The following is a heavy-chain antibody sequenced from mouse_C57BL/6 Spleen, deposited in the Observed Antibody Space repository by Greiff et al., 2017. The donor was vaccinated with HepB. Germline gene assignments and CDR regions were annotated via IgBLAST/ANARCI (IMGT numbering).Heavy chain of an antibody. CDR3: ARFYDGYYVRAMDY. CDR2: IYPGSGST. V-gene: IGHV1-55*01. CDR1: GYTFTSYW. D-gene: IGHD2-3*01. Sequence: QVQLQQSGAELVKPGASVKMSCKASGYTFTSYWITWVKQRPGQGLEWIGDIYPGSGSTNYNEKFKSKATLTVDTSSSTAYMQLSSLTSEDSAVYYCARFYDGYYVRAMDYWGQGTSVTVSS. J-gene: IGHJ4*01.